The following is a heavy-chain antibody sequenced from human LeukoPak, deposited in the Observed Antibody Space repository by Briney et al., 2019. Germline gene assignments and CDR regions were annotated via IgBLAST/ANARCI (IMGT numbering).Heavy chain of an antibody. CDR3: ARVPPPSSAYYFDY. V-gene: IGHV4-34*01. CDR2: INHSGGT. Sequence: SETLSLTCAVYGGSFSGYYWSWIRQPPGKGLEWIGEINHSGGTNYNPSLKSRVTISVDTSKNQFSLKLSSVTAADTAVYYCARVPPPSSAYYFDYWGQGTLVTVSS. CDR1: GGSFSGYY. J-gene: IGHJ4*02.